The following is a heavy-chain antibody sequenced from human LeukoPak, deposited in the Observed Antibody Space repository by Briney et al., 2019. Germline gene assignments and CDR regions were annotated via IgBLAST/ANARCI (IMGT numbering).Heavy chain of an antibody. CDR2: IGGNGGST. Sequence: GSLRLSFAASGFPFNSYAIHWGRQAPGKGLEYVSAIGGNGGSTYYANSVKGRFTISRDNSKNTVYLQMGSLRAEDMAVYYCARRYCDSTSCSPYDYWGQGTLVTVSS. V-gene: IGHV3-64*01. CDR3: ARRYCDSTSCSPYDY. J-gene: IGHJ4*02. D-gene: IGHD2-2*01. CDR1: GFPFNSYA.